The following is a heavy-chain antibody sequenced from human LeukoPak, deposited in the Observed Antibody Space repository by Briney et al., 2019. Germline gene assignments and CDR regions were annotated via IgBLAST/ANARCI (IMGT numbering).Heavy chain of an antibody. D-gene: IGHD1-26*01. V-gene: IGHV1-46*01. CDR1: GYTFTSYY. CDR2: INPSGGST. CDR3: ARDTGTVQWWFDP. J-gene: IGHJ5*02. Sequence: GASVKVPCKASGYTFTSYYMHWVRQAPGQGLEWMGIINPSGGSTSYAQKFQGRVTMTGDTSTSTVYMELSSLRSEDTAVYYCARDTGTVQWWFDPWGQGTLVTVSS.